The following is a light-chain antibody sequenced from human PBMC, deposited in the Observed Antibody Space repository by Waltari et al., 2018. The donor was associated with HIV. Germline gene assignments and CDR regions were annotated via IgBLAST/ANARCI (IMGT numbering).Light chain of an antibody. CDR1: QGVRNA. J-gene: IGKJ4*01. CDR3: QQHDNFPLT. V-gene: IGKV1D-13*01. CDR2: DAS. Sequence: AIQLAQSPSSLSAYVGDRVTITCRASQGVRNALAWYQQKPGRPPKLLIYDASTLEGGVPSRFSGSLSGTDFTFTITSLQPEDFATYYCQQHDNFPLTFGGGTKVDIK.